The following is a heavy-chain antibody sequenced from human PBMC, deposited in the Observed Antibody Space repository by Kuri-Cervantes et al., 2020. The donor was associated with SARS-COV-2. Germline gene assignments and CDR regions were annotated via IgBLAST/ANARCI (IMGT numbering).Heavy chain of an antibody. CDR2: IRYDGSNK. Sequence: GESLKISCAASGFTFSSYGMHWVRQAPGKGLEWVAFIRYDGSNKYYADSVKGRFTISRDNSKNTLYLQMNSLRAEDTAVYYCAKSWGYCSSTSCYTRHYYYYMDVWSKGTTVTVSS. D-gene: IGHD2-2*02. J-gene: IGHJ6*03. V-gene: IGHV3-30*02. CDR3: AKSWGYCSSTSCYTRHYYYYMDV. CDR1: GFTFSSYG.